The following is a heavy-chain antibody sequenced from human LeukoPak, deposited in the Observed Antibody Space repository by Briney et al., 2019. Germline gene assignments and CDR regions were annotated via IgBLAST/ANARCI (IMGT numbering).Heavy chain of an antibody. CDR2: IWYDGSNK. J-gene: IGHJ4*02. Sequence: PGRSLRLSCAASGFTFSSYGMHWVRQAPGKGLEWVAVIWYDGSNKYYADSVKGRFTISRDSSKNTLYLQMNSLRAEDTAVYYCARDSSSWYTTPFDYWGQGTLVTVSS. CDR3: ARDSSSWYTTPFDY. V-gene: IGHV3-33*01. D-gene: IGHD6-13*01. CDR1: GFTFSSYG.